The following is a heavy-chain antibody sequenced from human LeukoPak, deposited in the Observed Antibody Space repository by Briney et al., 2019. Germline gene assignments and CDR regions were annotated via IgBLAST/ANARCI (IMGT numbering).Heavy chain of an antibody. D-gene: IGHD5-18*01. CDR3: ARDNVVDSYRYYYYMDV. V-gene: IGHV3-23*01. CDR2: ISGSGGST. CDR1: GFTFSSYG. J-gene: IGHJ6*03. Sequence: GGSLRLSCAASGFTFSSYGMSWVRQAPGKGLEWVSAISGSGGSTYYADSVKGRFTISRDNAKNSLYLQMNSLRAEDTAVYYCARDNVVDSYRYYYYMDVWGKGTTVTVSS.